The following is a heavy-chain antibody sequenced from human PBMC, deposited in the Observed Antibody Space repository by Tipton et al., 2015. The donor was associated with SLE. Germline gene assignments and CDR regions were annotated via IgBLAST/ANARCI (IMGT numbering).Heavy chain of an antibody. D-gene: IGHD3-3*01. V-gene: IGHV4-59*06. CDR2: IYYSGST. CDR3: ARVVRFLEWFDY. Sequence: TLSLTCTVSGGSISSYYWSWIRQPPGKGLEWIGYIYYSGSTYYNPSLKSRVTISVDTSKNQFSLKLSSVTAADTAVYYCARVVRFLEWFDYWGQGTLVTVSS. CDR1: GGSISSYY. J-gene: IGHJ4*02.